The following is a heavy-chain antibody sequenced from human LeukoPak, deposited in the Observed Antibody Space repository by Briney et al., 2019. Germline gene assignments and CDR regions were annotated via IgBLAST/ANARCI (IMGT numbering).Heavy chain of an antibody. CDR2: ISGSSGST. CDR3: AKDLASVVGASQVDDY. Sequence: PGGSLRLSCAASGFTFSSYAMSWVRQAPRKGLEWVSAISGSSGSTYYADSVKGRFTISRDNSKNTLYLQMNSLRAEDTAVYYCAKDLASVVGASQVDDYWGQGTLVTVSS. J-gene: IGHJ4*02. CDR1: GFTFSSYA. V-gene: IGHV3-23*01. D-gene: IGHD1-26*01.